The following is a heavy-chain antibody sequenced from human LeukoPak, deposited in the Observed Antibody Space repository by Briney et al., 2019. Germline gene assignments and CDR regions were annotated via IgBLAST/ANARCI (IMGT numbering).Heavy chain of an antibody. V-gene: IGHV3-48*03. Sequence: GGSLRLSCAASGFTFSSYEMNWVRQAPGKGLEWVSYISDSGSTKYYADSVKGRFTISRDNAKNSVYLQMNSLRAEDMALYYCAKEGSGSYYQGAFDIWGQGTMVTVSS. J-gene: IGHJ3*02. D-gene: IGHD1-26*01. CDR3: AKEGSGSYYQGAFDI. CDR1: GFTFSSYE. CDR2: ISDSGSTK.